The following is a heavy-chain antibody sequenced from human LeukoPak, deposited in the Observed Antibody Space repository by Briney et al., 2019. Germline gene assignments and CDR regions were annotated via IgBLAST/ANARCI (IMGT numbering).Heavy chain of an antibody. CDR2: IIPIFGTA. V-gene: IGHV1-69*06. J-gene: IGHJ6*04. CDR1: GGTFSSYA. CDR3: AREGSSWSPMDV. D-gene: IGHD6-13*01. Sequence: SVKVSCKASGGTFSSYAISWVRQAPGQGLEWMGGIIPIFGTANYAQKFQGRVTITADKSTSTAYMELSSLRSEDTAVYYCAREGSSWSPMDVWGKGTTVTVSS.